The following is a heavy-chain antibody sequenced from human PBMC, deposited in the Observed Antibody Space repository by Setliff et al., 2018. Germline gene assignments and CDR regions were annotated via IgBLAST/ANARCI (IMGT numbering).Heavy chain of an antibody. Sequence: ASVKVSCKASGYTFTSYGISWVRQAPGQGLEWMGWISAYNGNTNYAQKLQGRVTMTTDTSTSTAYMELRSLRSDDTAVYFCVSSVVTGVYYYYYMDVWGKGTTVTVSS. V-gene: IGHV1-18*01. CDR3: VSSVVTGVYYYYYMDV. J-gene: IGHJ6*03. CDR1: GYTFTSYG. D-gene: IGHD3-22*01. CDR2: ISAYNGNT.